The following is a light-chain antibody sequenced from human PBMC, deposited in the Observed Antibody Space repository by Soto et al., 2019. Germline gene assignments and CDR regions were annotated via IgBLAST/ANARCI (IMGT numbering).Light chain of an antibody. Sequence: EIVLTQSPGTLSLSPGERATLSCRASQSVSNNYLAWYQQKPGQAPRLLIYDASKRATDIPARFSGSGSGTNFTLTISSLEPEDFAVYYCQQRRSWQVTFGQGTRLEIK. CDR3: QQRRSWQVT. V-gene: IGKV3D-20*02. CDR1: QSVSNNY. CDR2: DAS. J-gene: IGKJ5*01.